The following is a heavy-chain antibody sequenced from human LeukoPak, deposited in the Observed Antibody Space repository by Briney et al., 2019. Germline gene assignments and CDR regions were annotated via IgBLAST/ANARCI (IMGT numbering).Heavy chain of an antibody. D-gene: IGHD6-13*01. Sequence: PGGSLRLSCAASGFTFSNAWMSWVRQAPGKGLEWVAFIRYDGSNKYYADSVKGRFTISRDNSKNTLYLQMNSLRAEDTAVYYCAKDFQIAAAGRGGSYYFDYWGQGTLVTVSS. CDR3: AKDFQIAAAGRGGSYYFDY. V-gene: IGHV3-30*02. CDR1: GFTFSNAW. J-gene: IGHJ4*02. CDR2: IRYDGSNK.